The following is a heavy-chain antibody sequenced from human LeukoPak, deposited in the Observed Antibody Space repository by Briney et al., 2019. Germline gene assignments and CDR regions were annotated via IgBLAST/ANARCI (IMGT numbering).Heavy chain of an antibody. Sequence: TSETLSLTCAVYGGSFSGYYWSWIRQPPGKGLEWIGEINHSGSTNYNPSLKSRVTISVDTSKNQFSLKLSSVTAADTAVYYCARVGLSIAARPSLYYYYYYMDVWGKGTTVTVSS. J-gene: IGHJ6*03. V-gene: IGHV4-34*01. CDR3: ARVGLSIAARPSLYYYYYYMDV. CDR1: GGSFSGYY. D-gene: IGHD6-6*01. CDR2: INHSGST.